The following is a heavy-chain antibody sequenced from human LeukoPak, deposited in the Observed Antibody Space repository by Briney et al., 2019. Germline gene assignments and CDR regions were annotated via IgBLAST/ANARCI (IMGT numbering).Heavy chain of an antibody. CDR1: GYTFTGYY. D-gene: IGHD3-3*01. J-gene: IGHJ6*02. V-gene: IGHV1-2*02. Sequence: ASVKVSCKASGYTFTGYYMHWVRQAPGQGLEWMGWINPNSGGTNYAQKFQGRVTMTRDTSISTAYMELSRLRSDDTAVYYCARTRAGFWSGYYGMDVWGQGTTVTVSS. CDR2: INPNSGGT. CDR3: ARTRAGFWSGYYGMDV.